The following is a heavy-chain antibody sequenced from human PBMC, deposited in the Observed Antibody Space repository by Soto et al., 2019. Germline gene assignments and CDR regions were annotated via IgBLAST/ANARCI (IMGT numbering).Heavy chain of an antibody. CDR1: GGTFSSYA. CDR3: ARDSGAATIPYDYYYGMDV. CDR2: IIPIFGTA. Sequence: VKVSCKASGGTFSSYAISWVRQAPGQGLEWMGGIIPIFGTANYAQKFQGRVTITADESTSTAYMELSSLRSEDTAVYYCARDSGAATIPYDYYYGMDVWGQGTTVTSP. D-gene: IGHD5-12*01. J-gene: IGHJ6*02. V-gene: IGHV1-69*01.